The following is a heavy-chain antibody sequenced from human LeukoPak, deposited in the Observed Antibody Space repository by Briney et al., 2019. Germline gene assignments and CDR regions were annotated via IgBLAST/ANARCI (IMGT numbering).Heavy chain of an antibody. CDR1: GITLSNYD. Sequence: GSLRLSCAVSGITLSNYDMTWVRQAPGKGLEWVAGISDSGGRTNYADSVKGRFTVSRDNPKNTLYLQMNSLRAEDTAVYFCAKRGVVIRVILVGFHKEAYYFDSWGQGALVTVSS. V-gene: IGHV3-23*01. J-gene: IGHJ4*02. CDR2: ISDSGGRT. D-gene: IGHD3-22*01. CDR3: AKRGVVIRVILVGFHKEAYYFDS.